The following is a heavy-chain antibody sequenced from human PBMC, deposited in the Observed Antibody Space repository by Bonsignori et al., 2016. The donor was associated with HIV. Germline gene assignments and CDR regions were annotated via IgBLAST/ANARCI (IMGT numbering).Heavy chain of an antibody. V-gene: IGHV3-74*01. D-gene: IGHD3-3*01. J-gene: IGHJ6*03. CDR2: INSDGSST. Sequence: WIRQPPGKGLVWVSRINSDGSSTSYADSVKGRFTISRDNAKNTLYLQMNSLRAEDTAVYYCAREGEDYDFWSGYFYYYYYMDVWGKGTTVTVSS. CDR3: AREGEDYDFWSGYFYYYYYMDV.